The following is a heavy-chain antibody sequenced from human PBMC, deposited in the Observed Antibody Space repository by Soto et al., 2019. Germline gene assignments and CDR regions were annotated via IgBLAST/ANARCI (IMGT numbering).Heavy chain of an antibody. J-gene: IGHJ4*02. Sequence: GGSLRLSCVASGFAFSGSYMSWVRQAPGRGLEWVSNIGISNTIANYTDSVKGRFTVSRDNAKNSLYLQMNSLRAEDTAVYYCAKDAGTPEYWGQGTLVTVSS. CDR3: AKDAGTPEY. CDR1: GFAFSGSY. V-gene: IGHV3-11*05. CDR2: IGISNTIA. D-gene: IGHD6-13*01.